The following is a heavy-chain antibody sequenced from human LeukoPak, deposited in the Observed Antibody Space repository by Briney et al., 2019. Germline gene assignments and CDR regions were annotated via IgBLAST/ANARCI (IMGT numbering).Heavy chain of an antibody. D-gene: IGHD3-10*01. J-gene: IGHJ4*02. V-gene: IGHV4-31*03. CDR2: IYYSGST. CDR3: ARVLSPNEYYYGSGSYLYFDY. Sequence: SETLSLTCTVSGGSISSGGYYWSWIRQHPGKGLEWIGYIYYSGSTYYNPSLKSRVTISVDTSKNQFSLKLSSVTAADTAVYYCARVLSPNEYYYGSGSYLYFDYWGQGTLVTVSS. CDR1: GGSISSGGYY.